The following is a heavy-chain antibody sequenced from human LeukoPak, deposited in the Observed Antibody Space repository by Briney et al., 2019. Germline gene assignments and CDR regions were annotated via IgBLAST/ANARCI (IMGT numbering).Heavy chain of an antibody. CDR3: AKRGVVIRGILVIGYHQEAYHYDF. D-gene: IGHD3-10*01. CDR2: ISERGGST. J-gene: IGHJ4*02. V-gene: IGHV3-23*01. Sequence: GGSLRLSCVVSGISLSNYAMTWVRQAPGKGLEWVSYISERGGSTTYADSVKGRFTISRDSSLNTLYLQMNNLRAEDTAVYFCAKRGVVIRGILVIGYHQEAYHYDFWGQGVLVAVSS. CDR1: GISLSNYA.